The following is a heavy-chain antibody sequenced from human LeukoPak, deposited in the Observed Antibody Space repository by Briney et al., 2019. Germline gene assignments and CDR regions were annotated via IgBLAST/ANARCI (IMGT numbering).Heavy chain of an antibody. CDR3: ARDERLGSSGYYFDY. D-gene: IGHD3-22*01. Sequence: GRSLRLSCAASGFTFSSYAMRWVRQAPGKGLEWVAVISYDGSNKYYADSVKGRFTISRDNSKNTLYLQMNSLRAEDTAVYYCARDERLGSSGYYFDYWGQGTLVTVSS. CDR1: GFTFSSYA. CDR2: ISYDGSNK. V-gene: IGHV3-30*01. J-gene: IGHJ4*02.